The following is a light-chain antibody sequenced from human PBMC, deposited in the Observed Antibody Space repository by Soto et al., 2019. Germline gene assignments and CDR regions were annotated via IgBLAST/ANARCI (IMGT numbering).Light chain of an antibody. CDR1: SSDVGAYNY. Sequence: ALTQPASVSGSPGQSITISCTGTSSDVGAYNYVSWYQQHPGKAPKLMIFEVSDRPSGVSNRFSGSKSGNSASLTISGLQAEDEADYYCSSYTSSNTLVFGGGTKLTVL. J-gene: IGLJ2*01. CDR3: SSYTSSNTLV. V-gene: IGLV2-14*01. CDR2: EVS.